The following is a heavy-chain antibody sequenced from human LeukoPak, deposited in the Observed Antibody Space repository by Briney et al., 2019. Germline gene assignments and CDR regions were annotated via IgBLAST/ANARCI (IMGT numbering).Heavy chain of an antibody. CDR1: GYTFTRYY. CDR3: ASREKEYSSSSVVDY. J-gene: IGHJ4*02. D-gene: IGHD6-6*01. Sequence: GASVKVSCKASGYTFTRYYMHWVRQAPGQGLEWMGRINPNSGGTNYAQKFQGRVTITTDESTSTAYMELSSLRSEDTAVYYCASREKEYSSSSVVDYWGQGTLVTVSS. V-gene: IGHV1-2*06. CDR2: INPNSGGT.